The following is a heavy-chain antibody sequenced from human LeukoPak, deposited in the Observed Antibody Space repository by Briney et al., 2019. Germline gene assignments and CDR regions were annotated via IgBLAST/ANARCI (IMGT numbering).Heavy chain of an antibody. D-gene: IGHD3-22*01. V-gene: IGHV1-69*13. Sequence: ASVKVSCKASGGTFSSYAISWVRQAPGQGLEWMGGIIPIFGTANYAQKFQGRVTITADESTSTAYMELSSLRSEDTAVYYCASRRPQWVFFDYWGQGTLVTVSS. CDR1: GGTFSSYA. CDR2: IIPIFGTA. J-gene: IGHJ4*02. CDR3: ASRRPQWVFFDY.